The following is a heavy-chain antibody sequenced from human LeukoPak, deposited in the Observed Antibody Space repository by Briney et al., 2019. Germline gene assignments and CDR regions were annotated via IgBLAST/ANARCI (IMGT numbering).Heavy chain of an antibody. D-gene: IGHD6-13*01. Sequence: GGSLRLSCAASGFTFDDYAMHWVRQAPGKGLEWVSGISWNSGSIGYADSVKGRFTISRDNAKNSLYLQMNSLRAGDMALYYCAKVARSYSSSWIFDYWGQGTLVTVSS. CDR3: AKVARSYSSSWIFDY. CDR1: GFTFDDYA. V-gene: IGHV3-9*03. J-gene: IGHJ4*02. CDR2: ISWNSGSI.